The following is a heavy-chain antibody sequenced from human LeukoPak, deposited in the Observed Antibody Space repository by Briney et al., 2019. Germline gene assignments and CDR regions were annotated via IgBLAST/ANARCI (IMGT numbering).Heavy chain of an antibody. V-gene: IGHV3-9*01. CDR2: ISWNSGSI. Sequence: GGSLRLSCAASGFTFDDYAMHWVRQAPGKGLEWVSGISWNSGSIGYADSVKGRFTISRDNAKNSLYLRMNSLRAEDTALYYCAKGDGYSYGFSGLKNAFDYWGQGTLVTVSS. CDR1: GFTFDDYA. CDR3: AKGDGYSYGFSGLKNAFDY. D-gene: IGHD5-18*01. J-gene: IGHJ4*02.